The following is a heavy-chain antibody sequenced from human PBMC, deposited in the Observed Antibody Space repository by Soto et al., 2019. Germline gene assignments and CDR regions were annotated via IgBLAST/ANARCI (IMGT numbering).Heavy chain of an antibody. CDR3: ATSAITMVRGVITRGAFDI. J-gene: IGHJ3*02. Sequence: ASVKVSCKASGYTFTSYYMHWVRQAPGQGLEWMGIINPSGGSTSYAQKFQGRVTMTRDTSTSTVYMELSSLRSEDTAVYYCATSAITMVRGVITRGAFDIWGRGTMVTVSS. CDR1: GYTFTSYY. CDR2: INPSGGST. V-gene: IGHV1-46*01. D-gene: IGHD3-10*01.